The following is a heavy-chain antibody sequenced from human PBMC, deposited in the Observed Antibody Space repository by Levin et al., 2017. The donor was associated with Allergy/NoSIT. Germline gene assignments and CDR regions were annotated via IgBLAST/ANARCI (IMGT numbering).Heavy chain of an antibody. J-gene: IGHJ6*02. CDR2: IRNKANSYST. V-gene: IGHV3-72*01. CDR1: XXXXXAPG. D-gene: IGHD3-16*01. Sequence: GGSLRLSCVAXXXXXXAPGSGRVRQEPGKGLEWVGRIRNKANSYSTDYAASVKGRFTISRDDSKNSLYLQMNSLKTEDTAVYYCARGPLGFYYYGMDVWGQGTTVTVSS. CDR3: ARGPLGFYYYGMDV.